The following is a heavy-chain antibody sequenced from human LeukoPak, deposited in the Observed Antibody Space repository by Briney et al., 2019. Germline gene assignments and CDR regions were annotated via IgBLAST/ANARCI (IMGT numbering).Heavy chain of an antibody. Sequence: PGGSLRLSCAASGFTFSSYWMSWVRQAPGKGLEWVANIKQDGSEKYYVDSVKGRFAISRDNAKNTLYLQMNSLRAEDTAVYYCARATTGYRSGWSDYWGQGTLVTVSS. J-gene: IGHJ4*02. CDR3: ARATTGYRSGWSDY. V-gene: IGHV3-7*03. D-gene: IGHD6-19*01. CDR2: IKQDGSEK. CDR1: GFTFSSYW.